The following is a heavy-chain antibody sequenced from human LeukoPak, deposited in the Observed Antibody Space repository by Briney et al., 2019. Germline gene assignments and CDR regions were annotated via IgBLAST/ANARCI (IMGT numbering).Heavy chain of an antibody. Sequence: GGSLRLSCAASGFTFSRYGMHWVRQAPGRGLEWVAVIWYDGSNKYYADSVKGRFTISRDNSKNTLYLQMNSLRAEDTAVYYCASSLRFLEWTIDYWGQGTLVTVSS. CDR1: GFTFSRYG. CDR2: IWYDGSNK. D-gene: IGHD3-3*01. V-gene: IGHV3-33*01. J-gene: IGHJ4*02. CDR3: ASSLRFLEWTIDY.